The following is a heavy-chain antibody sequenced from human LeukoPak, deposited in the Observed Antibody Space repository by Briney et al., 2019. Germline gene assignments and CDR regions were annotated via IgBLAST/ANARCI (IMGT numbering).Heavy chain of an antibody. V-gene: IGHV3-11*05. J-gene: IGHJ4*02. CDR3: ARDLKGSAWYVDY. CDR2: ISSSSTYT. Sequence: GGSLRLSCAASGFTFSYYWMSWIRQAPGKGLEWLSYISSSSTYTNYADSVKGRFTISRDNAKNSLYLQMNSLRAEDTAVYYCARDLKGSAWYVDYWGQGTLVTVSS. CDR1: GFTFSYYW. D-gene: IGHD6-19*01.